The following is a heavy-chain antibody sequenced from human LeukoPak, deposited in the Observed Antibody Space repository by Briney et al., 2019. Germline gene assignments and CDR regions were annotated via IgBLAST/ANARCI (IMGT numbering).Heavy chain of an antibody. CDR2: INPNSGGT. J-gene: IGHJ4*02. CDR3: ARTATGDYFDY. CDR1: GYTFTGYY. Sequence: ASVNVSCKASGYTFTGYYMHWVRQAPGQGLEWMGWINPNSGGTNYAQKFQGWVTMTRDTSISTAYMELSRLRSDDTAVYYCARTATGDYFDYWGQGTLVTVSS. D-gene: IGHD2-21*02. V-gene: IGHV1-2*04.